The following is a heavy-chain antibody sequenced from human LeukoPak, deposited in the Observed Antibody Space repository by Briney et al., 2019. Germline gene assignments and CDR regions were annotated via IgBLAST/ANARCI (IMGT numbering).Heavy chain of an antibody. V-gene: IGHV3-30*18. J-gene: IGHJ4*02. Sequence: GGSLRLSCAASGFTFSSYGMYWVRQAPGKGLEWVAVISYDGSNKYYADSVKGRFTISRDNSKNTLYLQMNSLRAEDTAVYYCAKVRSQLLYRFAIDYWGQGTLVTVSS. D-gene: IGHD2-2*02. CDR1: GFTFSSYG. CDR2: ISYDGSNK. CDR3: AKVRSQLLYRFAIDY.